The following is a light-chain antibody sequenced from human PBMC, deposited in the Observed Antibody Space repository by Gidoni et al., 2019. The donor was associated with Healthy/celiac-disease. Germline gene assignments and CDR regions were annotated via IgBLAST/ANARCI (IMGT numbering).Light chain of an antibody. Sequence: QSVLTQPPSASGTPGQMVTISCSGSSSNLGSNTVNWYQQLPGTAPKLLIYSNNQRPSGVPDRFSGSKSGTSASLAISGLQSEEEADYYCAAWDDSLNGWVFGGGTKLTVL. J-gene: IGLJ3*02. CDR2: SNN. CDR1: SSNLGSNT. CDR3: AAWDDSLNGWV. V-gene: IGLV1-44*01.